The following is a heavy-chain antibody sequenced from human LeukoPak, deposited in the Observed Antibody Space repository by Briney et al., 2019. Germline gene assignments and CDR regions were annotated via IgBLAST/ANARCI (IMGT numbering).Heavy chain of an antibody. CDR1: GINIRSNW. D-gene: IGHD1-14*01. Sequence: GGSLRLSCAAPGINIRSNWMHWVRQAPGTGLVWVARVNSEGSRTTYADSVKGRFTLSRDNAKDILYLQMHGLRAEDTAVYYCARDAPTGRTKFEHWGQGTLVTVSS. V-gene: IGHV3-74*03. J-gene: IGHJ1*01. CDR2: VNSEGSRT. CDR3: ARDAPTGRTKFEH.